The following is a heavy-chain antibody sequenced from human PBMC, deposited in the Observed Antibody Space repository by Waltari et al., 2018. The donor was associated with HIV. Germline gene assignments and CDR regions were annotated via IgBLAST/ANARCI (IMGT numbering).Heavy chain of an antibody. CDR1: GGTFSSYA. CDR2: IIPIFGKA. Sequence: QVQLVQSGAEVKKPGSSVKVSCKASGGTFSSYAISWVRQAPGQGLEWMGGIIPIFGKANYAQKFQGRVTITADESTSTAYMELSSLRSEDTAVYYCARDKASSGLCSTSCYTGAAFDIWGQGTMVTVSS. V-gene: IGHV1-69*01. J-gene: IGHJ3*02. D-gene: IGHD2-2*02. CDR3: ARDKASSGLCSTSCYTGAAFDI.